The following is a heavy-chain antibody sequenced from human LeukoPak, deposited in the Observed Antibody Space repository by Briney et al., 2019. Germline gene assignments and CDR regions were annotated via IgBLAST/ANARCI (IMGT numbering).Heavy chain of an antibody. Sequence: SETLSLTCSVSGASINSHYWTWIRQPAGKGLEWIGRIYISGSTNYSPSLKSRVTMSVDTSKNQFSLNLISVTAADTAVYYCARALNPLPGTYYFDYRGQGILVIVSS. CDR1: GASINSHY. D-gene: IGHD2-15*01. J-gene: IGHJ4*02. CDR2: IYISGST. V-gene: IGHV4-4*07. CDR3: ARALNPLPGTYYFDY.